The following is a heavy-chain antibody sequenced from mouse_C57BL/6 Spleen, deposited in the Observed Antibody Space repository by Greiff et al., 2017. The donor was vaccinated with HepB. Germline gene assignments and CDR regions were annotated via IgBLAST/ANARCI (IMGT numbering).Heavy chain of an antibody. V-gene: IGHV1-62-2*01. CDR2: FYPGSGSI. D-gene: IGHD3-2*01. CDR1: GYTFTEYT. Sequence: VQLQQSGAELVKPGASVKLSCKASGYTFTEYTIHWVKQRSGQGLEWIGWFYPGSGSIKYNEKFKDKATLTADKSSSTVYMELSRLTSEDSAVYFCASHEETLQGRDSSGLLDYWGQGTTLTVSS. CDR3: ASHEETLQGRDSSGLLDY. J-gene: IGHJ2*01.